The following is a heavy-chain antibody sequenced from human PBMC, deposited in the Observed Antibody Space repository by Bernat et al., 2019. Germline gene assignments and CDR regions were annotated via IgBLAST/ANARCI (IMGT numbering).Heavy chain of an antibody. J-gene: IGHJ5*02. V-gene: IGHV3-21*01. CDR1: GFTFSSYS. CDR3: AREAVTGTAQNWFDP. Sequence: EVQLVESGGGLVKPGGSLRLSCAASGFTFSSYSMNWVRQAPGKGLEWVSSISSSSSYLYYADSVKGLFPISRDNAKNSLYLQMNSLRAEDTAVSYCAREAVTGTAQNWFDPWGQGTLVTVSS. CDR2: ISSSSSYL. D-gene: IGHD1/OR15-1a*01.